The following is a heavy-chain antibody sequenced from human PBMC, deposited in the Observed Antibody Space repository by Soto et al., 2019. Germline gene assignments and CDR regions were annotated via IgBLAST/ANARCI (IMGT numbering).Heavy chain of an antibody. J-gene: IGHJ4*02. CDR1: GFTFSDFY. V-gene: IGHV3-11*06. CDR3: ARVGSTSAAGVLDY. CDR2: ISSSGSHT. D-gene: IGHD6-13*01. Sequence: AGGSLRLCCAASGFTFSDFYMSWIRQAPGKGLEWVSYISSSGSHTPYADSVRGRFTISRDNAKNSVYLQMNSLRAEDTAVYYCARVGSTSAAGVLDYWGQGTLVTVSS.